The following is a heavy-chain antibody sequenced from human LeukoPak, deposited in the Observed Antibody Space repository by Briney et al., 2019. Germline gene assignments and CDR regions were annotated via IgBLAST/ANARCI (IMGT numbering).Heavy chain of an antibody. J-gene: IGHJ4*02. CDR1: GFTFSSYA. CDR3: AKDPARGYSYSY. CDR2: ISYDGSNK. Sequence: PGGSLRLSCAASGFTFSSYAMSWVRQAPGKGLEWVAVISYDGSNKYYADSVKGRFTISRDNSKNTLYLQMNSLRAEDTAVYYCAKDPARGYSYSYWGQGTLVTVSS. V-gene: IGHV3-30*18. D-gene: IGHD5-18*01.